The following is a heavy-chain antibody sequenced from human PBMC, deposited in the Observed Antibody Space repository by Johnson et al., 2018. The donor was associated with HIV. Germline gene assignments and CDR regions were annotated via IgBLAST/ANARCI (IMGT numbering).Heavy chain of an antibody. Sequence: VQLVESGGGVVQPGRSLRLSCAASGFTFSSYAMHWVRQAPGKGLEWVAVISYDGSNKYYADSVKGRFTISRDSSKNTLYLQMNSLKTEDTAVYYCTTDRRTGTTCAFDIWGQGTVVTVSS. V-gene: IGHV3-30-3*01. J-gene: IGHJ3*02. CDR1: GFTFSSYA. CDR2: ISYDGSNK. D-gene: IGHD1-7*01. CDR3: TTDRRTGTTCAFDI.